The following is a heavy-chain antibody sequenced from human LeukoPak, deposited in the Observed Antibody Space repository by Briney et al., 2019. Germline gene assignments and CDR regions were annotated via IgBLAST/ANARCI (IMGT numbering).Heavy chain of an antibody. CDR1: GVSFSGYY. Sequence: SETLSLTCAVYGVSFSGYYWSWIRQPPGKGLEWIGEINHSGSTNYNPSLKSRVTISVDTSKNQFSLKLSSVTAADTAVYYCARRREAYYGMDVWGQGTTVTVSS. CDR2: INHSGST. J-gene: IGHJ6*02. V-gene: IGHV4-34*01. D-gene: IGHD1-26*01. CDR3: ARRREAYYGMDV.